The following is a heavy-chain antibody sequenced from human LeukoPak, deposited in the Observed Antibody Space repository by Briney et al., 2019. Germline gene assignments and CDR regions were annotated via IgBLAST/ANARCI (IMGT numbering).Heavy chain of an antibody. D-gene: IGHD2-21*02. J-gene: IGHJ3*02. CDR3: ARGLAYCGGDCYPDAFDI. CDR2: IYYSGST. Sequence: KPSETLSLTCTVSGDSISSYYWSWIRQPPGKGLEWIGYIYYSGSTNYNPSLKSRVTISVDTSKNQFSLKLSSVTAADTAVYYCARGLAYCGGDCYPDAFDIWGQGTMVTVPS. V-gene: IGHV4-59*01. CDR1: GDSISSYY.